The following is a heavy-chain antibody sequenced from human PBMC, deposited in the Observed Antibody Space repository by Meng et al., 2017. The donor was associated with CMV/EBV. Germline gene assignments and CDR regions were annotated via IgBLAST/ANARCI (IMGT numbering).Heavy chain of an antibody. CDR2: IKQDGSEK. D-gene: IGHD3-16*01. Sequence: GESLKISCAASGFTFSSYWMSWVRQAPGKGLEWVANIKQDGSEKYYVDSVKGRFTISRDNAKNSLYLQMNSLRAEDTAVYYCARDLGGTPYFDYWGQGTLVTVSS. J-gene: IGHJ4*02. CDR1: GFTFSSYW. CDR3: ARDLGGTPYFDY. V-gene: IGHV3-7*01.